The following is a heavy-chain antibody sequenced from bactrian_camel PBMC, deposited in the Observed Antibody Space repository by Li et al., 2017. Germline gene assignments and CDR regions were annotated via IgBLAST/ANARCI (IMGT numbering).Heavy chain of an antibody. CDR2: IGSDGRT. Sequence: HVQLVESGGGSVQSGGSLRLSCAAPGLAFKPYCMAWFRQAPGKERERVATIGSDGRTNHTASLMGRFTISQDAKNTLSLQMNSLRPEDTAMYYCAADRFPYGLGCEINTYEYTYWGQGTQVTVS. V-gene: IGHV3S53*01. D-gene: IGHD5*01. J-gene: IGHJ4*01. CDR3: AADRFPYGLGCEINTYEYTY. CDR1: GLAFKPYC.